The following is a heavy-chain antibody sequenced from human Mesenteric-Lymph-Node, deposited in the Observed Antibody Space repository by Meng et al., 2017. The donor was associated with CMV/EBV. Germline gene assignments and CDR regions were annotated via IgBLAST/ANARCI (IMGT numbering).Heavy chain of an antibody. V-gene: IGHV1-8*01. CDR3: ARGSSSPARHYYGMDV. CDR1: GYTFTTFD. CDR2: MNPNSGNT. Sequence: ASVKVSCKASGYTFTTFDINWVRQATGQGLEWMGWMNPNSGNTGYAQKFQGRVTMTRNTSISTAYMELSSLRSEDTAVYYCARGSSSPARHYYGMDVWGQGTTVTVSS. D-gene: IGHD2-15*01. J-gene: IGHJ6*02.